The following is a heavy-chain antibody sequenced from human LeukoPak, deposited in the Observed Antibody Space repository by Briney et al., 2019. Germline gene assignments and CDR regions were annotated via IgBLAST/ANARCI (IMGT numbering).Heavy chain of an antibody. D-gene: IGHD3-10*01. CDR3: ARRRVTMVRGRKGYNWFDP. CDR2: IYYSGST. Sequence: SETLSLTCTVSGGSISSSSYHWGWIRQPPGKGLEWIGSIYYSGSTYYNPSLKSRVTISVDTSKNQFSLKLSSVTAADTAVYYCARRRVTMVRGRKGYNWFDPWGQGTLVTVSS. J-gene: IGHJ5*02. V-gene: IGHV4-39*07. CDR1: GGSISSSSYH.